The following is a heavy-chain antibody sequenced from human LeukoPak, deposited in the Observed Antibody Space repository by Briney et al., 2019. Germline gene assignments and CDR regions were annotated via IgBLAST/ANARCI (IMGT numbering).Heavy chain of an antibody. CDR1: GYTFTGYY. J-gene: IGHJ4*02. CDR2: INPNSGGT. D-gene: IGHD3-10*01. V-gene: IGHV1-2*06. Sequence: GASVKVSCKASGYTFTGYYMHWVRQAPGQGLEWMGRINPNSGGTNYAQKFQGSVTMTRDTSISTAYMELSRLRSDDTAVYYCARARRGVVRGAERGYSYYFDYWGQGTLVTVSS. CDR3: ARARRGVVRGAERGYSYYFDY.